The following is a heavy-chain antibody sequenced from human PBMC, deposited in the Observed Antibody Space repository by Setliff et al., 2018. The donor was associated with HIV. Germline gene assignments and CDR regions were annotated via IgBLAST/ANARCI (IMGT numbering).Heavy chain of an antibody. CDR2: LSGSGAGT. CDR3: ARTVDYKGLDT. Sequence: GGSLRLSCAASGFIFNDYAMSWVRQAPGKGLEWVSGLSGSGAGTYYADSVKGRFIISRDNSKNTLFLQMKGVRAEDTAMYYCARTVDYKGLDTWGQGTMVTVSS. V-gene: IGHV3-23*01. J-gene: IGHJ3*02. D-gene: IGHD4-4*01. CDR1: GFIFNDYA.